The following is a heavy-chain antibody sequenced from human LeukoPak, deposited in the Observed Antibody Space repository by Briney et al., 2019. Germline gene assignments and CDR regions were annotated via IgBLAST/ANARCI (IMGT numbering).Heavy chain of an antibody. D-gene: IGHD2/OR15-2a*01. CDR1: GFTFDDYA. J-gene: IGHJ4*02. V-gene: IGHV3-43*02. CDR2: ISGDSDIT. CDR3: AKDPGCSTTNCHEGPFDY. Sequence: GGSLRLSCAASGFTFDDYAMHWVRQVPGKGLEWVSVISGDSDITNYAASVKGRFTISRDNSKNSLYPQMNSLRTEDTALYYCAKDPGCSTTNCHEGPFDYWGQGTLVTVSS.